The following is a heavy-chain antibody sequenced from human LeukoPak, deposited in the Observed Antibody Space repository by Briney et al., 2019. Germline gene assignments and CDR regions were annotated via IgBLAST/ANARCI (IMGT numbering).Heavy chain of an antibody. J-gene: IGHJ6*02. Sequence: PGGSLRLSCRASVFAFRNAWMNWVRQAPGKGLEWVGRIKTKTHGGTTDYAAPVKGRFTISRDDSENILYLQMNSLKTEDIAIYYCTTDPFDYGDYYYDIDVWGQGTAVTVSS. CDR2: IKTKTHGGTT. D-gene: IGHD3-16*01. V-gene: IGHV3-15*01. CDR1: VFAFRNAW. CDR3: TTDPFDYGDYYYDIDV.